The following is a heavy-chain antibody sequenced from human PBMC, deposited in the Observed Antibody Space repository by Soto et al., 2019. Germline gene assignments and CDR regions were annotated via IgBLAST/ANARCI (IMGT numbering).Heavy chain of an antibody. Sequence: SESMSLTCTVSGGSLSRYYWRWVRQPPGKGREWIGYMYYSGSTNYNPCLRRGVTISVDTSKSQFSMELSTVRAADTAVYYCARGHPEDYPYYGMDVWGQGTTVTVSS. CDR1: GGSLSRYY. CDR3: ARGHPEDYPYYGMDV. CDR2: MYYSGST. V-gene: IGHV4-59*01. J-gene: IGHJ6*02.